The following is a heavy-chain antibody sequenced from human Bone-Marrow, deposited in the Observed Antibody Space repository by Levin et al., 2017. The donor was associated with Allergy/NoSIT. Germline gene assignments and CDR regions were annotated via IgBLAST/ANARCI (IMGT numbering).Heavy chain of an antibody. CDR3: ARDQDYGFLTGLGWFDP. D-gene: IGHD3-9*01. J-gene: IGHJ5*02. CDR2: ISGSSSYI. CDR1: GFSLSDYT. Sequence: GGSLRLSCLGSGFSLSDYTMNWVRQAPGKGLEWVASISGSSSYIFYADSIKGRFTVSRDNSKNSVYLQMSSLSADDTAVYFCARDQDYGFLTGLGWFDPWGQGTQVTFSS. V-gene: IGHV3-21*06.